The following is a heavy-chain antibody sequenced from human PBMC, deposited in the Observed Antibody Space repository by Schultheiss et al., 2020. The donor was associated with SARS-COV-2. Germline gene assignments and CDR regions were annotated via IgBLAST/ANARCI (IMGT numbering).Heavy chain of an antibody. CDR3: ARAGQLGYGMDV. CDR1: GFIVSSNH. D-gene: IGHD5-24*01. Sequence: GGSLRLSCAASGFIVSSNHMSWVRQAQGKGLEWVSLIYSGGRTCYADSVKGRFTISRDNSKYTLHLQMNRLRAEDTAVYYCARAGQLGYGMDVWGQGTTVTVSS. J-gene: IGHJ6*02. V-gene: IGHV3-53*01. CDR2: IYSGGRT.